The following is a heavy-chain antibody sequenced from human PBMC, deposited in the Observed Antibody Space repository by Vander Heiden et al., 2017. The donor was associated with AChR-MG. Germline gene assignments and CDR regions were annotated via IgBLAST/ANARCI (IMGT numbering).Heavy chain of an antibody. J-gene: IGHJ4*02. CDR1: GFTFSTYD. D-gene: IGHD3-9*01. V-gene: IGHV3-23*04. Sequence: EVQLVESVGGLVQPGGSLRLACAACGFTFSTYDTTWVRQAPGKGREWVSAITSRGDTTYYTDAVKGRFTISRDNSKGTLYLQMNSLRAEDTAVYYCAKERGRYASYFDDWGQGTLVTVSS. CDR2: ITSRGDTT. CDR3: AKERGRYASYFDD.